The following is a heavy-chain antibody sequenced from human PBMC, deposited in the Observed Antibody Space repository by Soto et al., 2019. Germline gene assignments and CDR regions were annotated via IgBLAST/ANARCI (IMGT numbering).Heavy chain of an antibody. CDR3: TTDPDHCSGGSCYLDY. V-gene: IGHV3-15*01. D-gene: IGHD2-15*01. CDR2: IKIKTDGETT. Sequence: VQLVESGGGLVKPGGSLRLSCAASGFAFNNAWMSWVRQAPGRGPEWVGRIKIKTDGETTDYAATVQGRFTISRDDSKNMLDLQMNSRNTDDTGLYYSTTDPDHCSGGSCYLDYWGQGTLVTVSS. J-gene: IGHJ4*02. CDR1: GFAFNNAW.